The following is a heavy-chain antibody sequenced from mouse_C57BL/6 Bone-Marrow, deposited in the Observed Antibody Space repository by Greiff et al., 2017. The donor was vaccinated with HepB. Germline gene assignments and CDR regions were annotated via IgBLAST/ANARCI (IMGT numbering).Heavy chain of an antibody. Sequence: LQESGAELVKPGASVKISCKASGYAFSSYWMNWVKQRPGKGLEWIGQIYPGDGDTNYNGKFKGKATLTADKSSSTAYRQLSSLTSEDSAVYFGARGRDYDDPYAMDYWGQGTSLTVSS. CDR2: IYPGDGDT. CDR1: GYAFSSYW. CDR3: ARGRDYDDPYAMDY. J-gene: IGHJ4*01. V-gene: IGHV1-80*01. D-gene: IGHD2-13*01.